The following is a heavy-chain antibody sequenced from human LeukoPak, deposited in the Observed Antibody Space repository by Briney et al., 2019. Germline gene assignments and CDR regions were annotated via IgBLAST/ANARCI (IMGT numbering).Heavy chain of an antibody. Sequence: SSETLSLTCTVSGVSISSYYWSWIRQPPGKGLGRIGYIYYSGGTNYNPSLKSRVTISVDTSKNQFSLKLSSVPAADTAVYYCARGLGYYDSSEYFDYWGQGTLVTVSS. CDR2: IYYSGGT. V-gene: IGHV4-59*12. D-gene: IGHD3-22*01. CDR3: ARGLGYYDSSEYFDY. CDR1: GVSISSYY. J-gene: IGHJ4*02.